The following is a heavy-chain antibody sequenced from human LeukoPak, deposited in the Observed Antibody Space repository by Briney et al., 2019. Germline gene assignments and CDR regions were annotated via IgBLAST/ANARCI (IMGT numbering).Heavy chain of an antibody. CDR1: GASISGGPYY. Sequence: PSETLSLTCSVSGASISGGPYYWGWIRQPPGKGLEWIGSIYYTGSTYDNPSLKSRVTISVDTSKNQFSLKLSSVTAADTAVYYCARRGGSGRAFDYWGQGTLVTVSS. D-gene: IGHD1-26*01. CDR3: ARRGGSGRAFDY. CDR2: IYYTGST. V-gene: IGHV4-39*01. J-gene: IGHJ4*02.